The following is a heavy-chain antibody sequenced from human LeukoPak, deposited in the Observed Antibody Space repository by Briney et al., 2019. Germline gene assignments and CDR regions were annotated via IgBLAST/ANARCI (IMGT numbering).Heavy chain of an antibody. CDR1: GGSFSGYY. D-gene: IGHD3-3*01. Sequence: SETLSLTCAVYGGSFSGYYWSWIRQPPGKGLEWIGDINHSGSTNYNPSLKSRVTISVDTSKNQFSLKLSSVTAADTAVYYCASAEAYYDFWSGYSDWFDPWGQGTLVTVSS. J-gene: IGHJ5*02. CDR2: INHSGST. CDR3: ASAEAYYDFWSGYSDWFDP. V-gene: IGHV4-34*01.